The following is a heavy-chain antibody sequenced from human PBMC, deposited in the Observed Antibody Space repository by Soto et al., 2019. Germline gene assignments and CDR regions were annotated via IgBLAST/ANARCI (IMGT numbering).Heavy chain of an antibody. J-gene: IGHJ4*02. CDR2: ISSDGSNK. D-gene: IGHD1-26*01. CDR3: ATAKYSGSSYFDY. Sequence: QVQLVESGGGVVQPGRSLRLSCATSGFTFSTYGMHWVRQAPGKGQEWVAVISSDGSNKDQADSVKGRFTISRDNSKNTLYLQMNSLRAEDTAVYYCATAKYSGSSYFDYWGQGTLVTVSS. CDR1: GFTFSTYG. V-gene: IGHV3-30*03.